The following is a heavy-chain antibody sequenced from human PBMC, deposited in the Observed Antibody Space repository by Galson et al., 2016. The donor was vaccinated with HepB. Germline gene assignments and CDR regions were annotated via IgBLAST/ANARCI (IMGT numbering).Heavy chain of an antibody. D-gene: IGHD1-26*01. CDR2: ISYDGSNK. J-gene: IGHJ4*02. CDR1: GFTFSNYG. V-gene: IGHV3-30*03. Sequence: SLRLSCAASGFTFSNYGMHWVRQAPGKGLEWVAVISYDGSNKEYADSVKGRFTISRDNSKNTLYLQMNSLRAEDTAVYYCARGDIVGAIFDYWGQGTLVTVSS. CDR3: ARGDIVGAIFDY.